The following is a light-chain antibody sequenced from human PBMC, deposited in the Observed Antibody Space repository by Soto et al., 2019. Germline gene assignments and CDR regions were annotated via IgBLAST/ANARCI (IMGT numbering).Light chain of an antibody. CDR2: DAS. V-gene: IGKV1-33*01. CDR1: QDITNY. Sequence: DIQMTQSPSSLSASVGDRVTLTCQASQDITNYLNWYQQKPGKAPNLLIYDASNLETGVPSRFSGSVSGTHFTFTISCLQPEDIATYYGQQYDTPRVTFGPGTKVDIK. CDR3: QQYDTPRVT. J-gene: IGKJ3*01.